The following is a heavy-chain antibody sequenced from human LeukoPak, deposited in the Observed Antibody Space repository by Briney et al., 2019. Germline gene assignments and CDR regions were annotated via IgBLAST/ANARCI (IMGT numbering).Heavy chain of an antibody. D-gene: IGHD1-1*01. J-gene: IGHJ4*02. CDR1: GGSISSYY. Sequence: SETLSLTCTVSGGSISSYYWGWIRQPPGKGLEWIGSIYYSGSTYYNPSLKSRVTISVDTSKNQFSLKLSSVTAADTAIYSCARKISTGTQRGYFDSWGQGTLVTVSS. CDR2: IYYSGST. V-gene: IGHV4-39*01. CDR3: ARKISTGTQRGYFDS.